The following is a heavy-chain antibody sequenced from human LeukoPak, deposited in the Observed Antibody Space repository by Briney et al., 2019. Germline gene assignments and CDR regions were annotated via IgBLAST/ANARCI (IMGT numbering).Heavy chain of an antibody. Sequence: PGESPKISCKGSGYSFTSYWISWVRQMPGKGLEWMGRIDPSDSYTNYSPSFQGHVTISADKSISTAYLQWSSLKASDTAMYYCARETYYYDSSGYYPPGYWGQGTLVTVSS. CDR1: GYSFTSYW. D-gene: IGHD3-22*01. J-gene: IGHJ4*02. V-gene: IGHV5-10-1*01. CDR2: IDPSDSYT. CDR3: ARETYYYDSSGYYPPGY.